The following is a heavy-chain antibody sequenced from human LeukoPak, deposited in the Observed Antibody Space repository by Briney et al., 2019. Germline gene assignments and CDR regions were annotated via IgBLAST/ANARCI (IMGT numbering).Heavy chain of an antibody. D-gene: IGHD2-2*01. Sequence: ASVKVSCKASGYTFTGYYMHWLRQAPGQGLEWMGWINPNSGGTNYAQKFQGRVTMTRDTSISTAYMELSRLRSDDTAVYYCAAIVVVPAAPGDYWGQGTLVTVSS. CDR3: AAIVVVPAAPGDY. J-gene: IGHJ4*02. V-gene: IGHV1-2*02. CDR1: GYTFTGYY. CDR2: INPNSGGT.